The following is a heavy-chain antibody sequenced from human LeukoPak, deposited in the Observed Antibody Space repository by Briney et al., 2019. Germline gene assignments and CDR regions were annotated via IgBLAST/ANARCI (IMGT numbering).Heavy chain of an antibody. CDR2: TYYSGST. CDR3: ARGQAATFYDY. V-gene: IGHV4-59*01. CDR1: GGSISSYY. Sequence: SETLSLTCTVSGGSISSYYWSWIRQPPGKGLEWIGYTYYSGSTNYNPSLKSRVTISVDTSRNQFSLKLSSVTAADTAVYYCARGQAATFYDYSGQGTLVTVSS. D-gene: IGHD2-15*01. J-gene: IGHJ4*02.